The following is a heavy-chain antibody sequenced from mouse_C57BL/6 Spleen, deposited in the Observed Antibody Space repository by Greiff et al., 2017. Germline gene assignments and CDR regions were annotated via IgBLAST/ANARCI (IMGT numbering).Heavy chain of an antibody. CDR1: GYTFTSYW. J-gene: IGHJ2*01. D-gene: IGHD1-1*01. CDR3: ARESTTVVATRYFDY. V-gene: IGHV1-61*01. CDR2: IYPSDSET. Sequence: QVQPQQPGAELVRPGSSVKLSCKASGYTFTSYWMDWVKQRPGQGLEWIGNIYPSDSETHYNQKFKDKATLTVDKSSSTAYMQLSSLTSEDSAVYYCARESTTVVATRYFDYWGQGTTLTVSS.